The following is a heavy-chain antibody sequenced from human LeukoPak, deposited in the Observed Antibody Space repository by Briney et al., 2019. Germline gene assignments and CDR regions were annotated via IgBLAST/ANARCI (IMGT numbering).Heavy chain of an antibody. CDR3: AKWGDYDVLTGYYVSDY. Sequence: GGSLRLSCAASGFTFSNYAMSWVRQAPGKGLEWVSAITDSGGNTYYADSVKGRFTISRDNSKNTVSLQMNSLRAEDTAVYYCAKWGDYDVLTGYYVSDYWGQGTLVTVSS. V-gene: IGHV3-23*01. CDR1: GFTFSNYA. J-gene: IGHJ4*02. D-gene: IGHD3-9*01. CDR2: ITDSGGNT.